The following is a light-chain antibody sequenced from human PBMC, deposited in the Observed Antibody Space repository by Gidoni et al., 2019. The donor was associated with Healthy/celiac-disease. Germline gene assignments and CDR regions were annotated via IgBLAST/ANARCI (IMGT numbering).Light chain of an antibody. CDR1: SSNMGNNY. CDR3: GTWDSSLSAGV. J-gene: IGLJ3*02. Sequence: QSVLTQPPSVSAAPGQKVTISCSGSSSNMGNNYVSWYQQLPGTAPKLPIYENNKRPSGIPDRFSGSKSGTSATLGITGLQTGDEADYYCGTWDSSLSAGVFGGGTKLTVL. CDR2: ENN. V-gene: IGLV1-51*02.